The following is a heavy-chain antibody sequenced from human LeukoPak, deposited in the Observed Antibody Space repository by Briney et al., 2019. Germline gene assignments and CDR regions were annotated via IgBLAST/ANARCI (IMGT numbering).Heavy chain of an antibody. CDR2: INHSGST. Sequence: PSETLSLTCAVYGGSFSGYYWSWIRQPPGKGLEWIGEINHSGSTNYNPSLKSRVTISVDTSKNQFSLKLSSVTAADTAVYYCARHVSGSSSSAVGVWYYYYYMDVWGKGTTVTVSS. D-gene: IGHD6-6*01. CDR1: GGSFSGYY. J-gene: IGHJ6*03. V-gene: IGHV4-34*01. CDR3: ARHVSGSSSSAVGVWYYYYYMDV.